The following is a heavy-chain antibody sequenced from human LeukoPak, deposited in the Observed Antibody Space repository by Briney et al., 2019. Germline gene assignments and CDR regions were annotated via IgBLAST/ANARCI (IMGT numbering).Heavy chain of an antibody. V-gene: IGHV4-39*01. J-gene: IGHJ4*02. CDR3: ARRSRFSLSVDY. D-gene: IGHD3-10*01. Sequence: SETLSLTCTVSGGSISSNNHYWGWIRQPPGMGLEWIGNIYYSGSTYYNPSLKSRVTISVDTSKNQFSLKLSSVTATDTGVYYCARRSRFSLSVDYWGQGTLVTVSS. CDR1: GGSISSNNHY. CDR2: IYYSGST.